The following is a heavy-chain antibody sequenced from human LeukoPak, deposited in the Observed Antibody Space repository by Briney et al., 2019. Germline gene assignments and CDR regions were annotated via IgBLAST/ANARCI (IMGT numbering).Heavy chain of an antibody. V-gene: IGHV4-34*01. Sequence: PSETLSLTCAVYGGSFSGYYWSWIRQPPGKGLEWIGEINHSGSTNYNPSLKSRVTISVDTSKNQFSLKLSSVAAADTAVYYCAARFGFGARRISPFDYWGQGTLVTVSS. CDR2: INHSGST. D-gene: IGHD3-10*01. CDR1: GGSFSGYY. CDR3: AARFGFGARRISPFDY. J-gene: IGHJ4*02.